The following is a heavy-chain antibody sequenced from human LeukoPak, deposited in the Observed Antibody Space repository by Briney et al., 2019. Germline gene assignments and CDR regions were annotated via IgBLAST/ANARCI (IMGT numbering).Heavy chain of an antibody. CDR2: IRSKAYGGTT. CDR1: GFTFGDYA. CDR3: TRVRDDFWSGYYMIVGYYFDY. D-gene: IGHD3-3*01. Sequence: PGGSLRLSCTASGFTFGDYAMSWFRQAPGKGLEWVGFIRSKAYGGTTEYAASVKGRFTISRDDSKSIAYLQMNSLKTEDTAVYYCTRVRDDFWSGYYMIVGYYFDYWGQGTLVTVSS. V-gene: IGHV3-49*03. J-gene: IGHJ4*02.